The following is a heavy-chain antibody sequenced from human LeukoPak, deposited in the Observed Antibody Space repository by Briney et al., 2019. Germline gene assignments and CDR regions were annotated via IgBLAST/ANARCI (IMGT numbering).Heavy chain of an antibody. D-gene: IGHD3-22*01. CDR2: ICGSGGST. CDR3: AKPYYYYDSSGYAG. Sequence: GGALRLSRAASGFTFSRYAMSWVRQAPGTGLEGVSAICGSGGSTYYAESVKGRFTISKDNSKNTLYLQINRLRAEDTAVYYCAKPYYYYDSSGYAGWGQGTLVTVSS. J-gene: IGHJ4*02. V-gene: IGHV3-23*01. CDR1: GFTFSRYA.